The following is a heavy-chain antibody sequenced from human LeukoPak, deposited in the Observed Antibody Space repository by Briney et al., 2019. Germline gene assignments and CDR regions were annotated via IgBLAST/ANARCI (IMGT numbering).Heavy chain of an antibody. V-gene: IGHV1-18*01. D-gene: IGHD4-17*01. J-gene: IGHJ4*02. Sequence: ASVKVSRKASGYTFTSYGISCVRQAPGQGLEWMGWIGAYNGNTNYAQKLQGRVTMTTDTSTSTAYMELRSLRSDDTAVYYCARDLDGDYPLGYWGQGTLVTVSS. CDR1: GYTFTSYG. CDR2: IGAYNGNT. CDR3: ARDLDGDYPLGY.